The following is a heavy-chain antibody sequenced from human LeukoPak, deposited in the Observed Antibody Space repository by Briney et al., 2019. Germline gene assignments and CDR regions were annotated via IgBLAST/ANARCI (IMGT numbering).Heavy chain of an antibody. J-gene: IGHJ4*02. CDR2: IIPIFGTA. V-gene: IGHV1-69*05. D-gene: IGHD2/OR15-2a*01. Sequence: SVKVSCKASGGTFSSYAISWVRQAPGQGLEWMGGIIPIFGTANYAQEFQGRVTITTDESTSTAYMELISLRSEDTAVYYCATFVQGYFDYWGQGTLVTVSS. CDR3: ATFVQGYFDY. CDR1: GGTFSSYA.